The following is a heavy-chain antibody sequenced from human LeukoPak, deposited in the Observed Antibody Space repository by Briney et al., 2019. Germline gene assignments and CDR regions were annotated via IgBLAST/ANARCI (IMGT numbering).Heavy chain of an antibody. CDR3: ARALAVAGHFDY. D-gene: IGHD6-19*01. V-gene: IGHV3-53*01. J-gene: IGHJ4*02. CDR1: GFTVSSNY. CDR2: IYGDGST. Sequence: GGSLRLSCAASGFTVSSNYMSWVRQAPGKGLEWVSVIYGDGSTYYADSVKGRFTISRDNAKNSLYLQMNSLRDEDTAVYYCARALAVAGHFDYWGQGTLVTVSS.